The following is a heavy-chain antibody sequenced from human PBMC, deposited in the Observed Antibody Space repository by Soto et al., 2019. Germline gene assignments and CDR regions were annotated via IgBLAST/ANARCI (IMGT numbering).Heavy chain of an antibody. CDR2: INPNSGGT. V-gene: IGHV1-2*02. CDR1: GYTFNDYY. CDR3: AIQEDAFDI. D-gene: IGHD2-21*01. Sequence: ASVKVSCKASGYTFNDYYMHCVRQAPGQGLEWMGWINPNSGGTNYAQNFQGRVTMTRDTSVTTAYMELSRLTSDYTAVYYCAIQEDAFDIWGQGTMVTVSS. J-gene: IGHJ3*02.